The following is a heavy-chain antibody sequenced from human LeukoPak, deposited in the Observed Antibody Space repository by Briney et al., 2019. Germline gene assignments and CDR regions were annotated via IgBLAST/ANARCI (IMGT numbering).Heavy chain of an antibody. CDR2: ISAYNGNT. Sequence: ASVKVSCKASGYTFTSYGISWVRQAPGQGLEGVGWISAYNGNTNYAQKLQGRVTMTTDASTSTAYMELRSLRSDDTAVYYCARVKPYYYYYMDVWGKGTTVTVSS. J-gene: IGHJ6*03. CDR3: ARVKPYYYYYMDV. CDR1: GYTFTSYG. V-gene: IGHV1-18*01.